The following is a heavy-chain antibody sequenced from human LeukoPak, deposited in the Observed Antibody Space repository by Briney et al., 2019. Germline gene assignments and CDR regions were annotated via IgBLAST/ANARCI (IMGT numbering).Heavy chain of an antibody. CDR3: ARGVVTAYYYYYGMDV. Sequence: SETLSLTCDVSGGSITQTNYWTWVRQPPGKGLEWIGYIYYSGSTNYNPSLKSRVTISVDTSKNQFSLKLSSVTAADTAVYYCARGVVTAYYYYYGMDVWGQGTTVTVSS. CDR1: GGSITQTNY. D-gene: IGHD2-21*02. V-gene: IGHV4-59*01. J-gene: IGHJ6*02. CDR2: IYYSGST.